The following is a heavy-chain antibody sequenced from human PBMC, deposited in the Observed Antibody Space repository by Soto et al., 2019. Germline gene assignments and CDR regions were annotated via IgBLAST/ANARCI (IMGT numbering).Heavy chain of an antibody. J-gene: IGHJ5*01. CDR1: GDSINTDYY. CDR2: IYYTGGT. CDR3: ARDTASNDYDSHSYYPRFDS. D-gene: IGHD3-22*01. V-gene: IGHV4-30-4*01. Sequence: PSETLSLTCAVSGDSINTDYYWSWMRQPPGKGLEWIGHIYYTGGTFYSPSLKSRLALSVDTSKNQFSLGLSCWTAADTAVYYCARDTASNDYDSHSYYPRFDSWGKGALVTVSS.